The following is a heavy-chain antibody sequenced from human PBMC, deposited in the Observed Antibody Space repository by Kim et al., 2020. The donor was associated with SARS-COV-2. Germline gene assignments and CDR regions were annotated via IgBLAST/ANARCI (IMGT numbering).Heavy chain of an antibody. D-gene: IGHD6-19*01. J-gene: IGHJ4*02. CDR1: GFTFNTYW. V-gene: IGHV3-7*01. CDR3: GGGSGWIFNF. Sequence: LSLTCAASGFTFNTYWMTWVRQAPGKGLEWVANIKKDGSETYYVDSVKGRFTISRDNAKNSLYLQMNRLRAEDTAVYYCGGGSGWIFNFWGQGTLVTVSS. CDR2: IKKDGSET.